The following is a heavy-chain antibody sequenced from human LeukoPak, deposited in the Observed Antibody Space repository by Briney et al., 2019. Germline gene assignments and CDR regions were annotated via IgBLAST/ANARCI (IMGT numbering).Heavy chain of an antibody. D-gene: IGHD3-10*01. J-gene: IGHJ2*01. CDR1: GFTVGSKY. CDR3: ARVGDHFHWYFDL. V-gene: IGHV3-53*01. CDR2: LYSGSDT. Sequence: GGSLRLSCAASGFTVGSKYMNWVRQAPGKGLEWVSILYSGSDTYYSDSVKGRFTISRDDSKNTLSLQMNSLRTEDMPVYYCARVGDHFHWYFDLWGCGTLVTVSS.